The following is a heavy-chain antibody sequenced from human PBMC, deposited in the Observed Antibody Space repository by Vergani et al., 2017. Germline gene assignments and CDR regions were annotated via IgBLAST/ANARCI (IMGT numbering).Heavy chain of an antibody. CDR1: GGTFSSYA. CDR2: IIPLFGTA. Sequence: QVQLVQSGAEVKKPASSVKVSCKASGGTFSSYAISWVRQAPGQGLEWMGGIIPLFGTANYAQKFQGRVTITADESTSTAFMELSSLRSEDTAVYYCARGGSLGLYYYDSSGYYTPDYYYYMDVWGKGP. V-gene: IGHV1-69*01. D-gene: IGHD3-22*01. J-gene: IGHJ6*03. CDR3: ARGGSLGLYYYDSSGYYTPDYYYYMDV.